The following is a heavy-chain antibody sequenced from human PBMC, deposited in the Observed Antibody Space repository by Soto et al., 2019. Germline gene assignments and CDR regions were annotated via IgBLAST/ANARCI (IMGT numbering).Heavy chain of an antibody. D-gene: IGHD3-3*01. CDR1: GYTFTSYD. CDR3: ASPARNYDFWSGYSFDI. V-gene: IGHV1-8*01. J-gene: IGHJ3*02. CDR2: MNPNSGNT. Sequence: QVQLVQSGAEVKTPGASVKVSCKASGYTFTSYDINWVRQATGQGLEWMGWMNPNSGNTGYAQKFQGRVTMTRNTSISTAYMELSSLRSEDTAVYYCASPARNYDFWSGYSFDIWGQGTMVTVSS.